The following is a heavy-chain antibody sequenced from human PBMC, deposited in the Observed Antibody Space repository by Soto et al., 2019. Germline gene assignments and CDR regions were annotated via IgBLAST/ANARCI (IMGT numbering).Heavy chain of an antibody. CDR1: GGSLSGYY. CDR2: INHSGST. CDR3: ARAYGDIPPDY. V-gene: IGHV4-34*01. Sequence: SETLSLTCAVYGGSLSGYYWSWIRQPPGKGLEWIGEINHSGSTNYNPSLKSRVTISVDTSKNQFSLKLSSVTAADTAVYYCARAYGDIPPDYWGQGTLVTVSS. D-gene: IGHD4-17*01. J-gene: IGHJ4*02.